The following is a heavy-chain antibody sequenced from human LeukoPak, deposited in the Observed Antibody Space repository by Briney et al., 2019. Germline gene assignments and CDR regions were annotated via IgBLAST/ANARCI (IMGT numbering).Heavy chain of an antibody. CDR1: GGSISSSSYY. V-gene: IGHV4-39*01. D-gene: IGHD2-15*01. CDR2: IYYSGST. J-gene: IGHJ4*02. Sequence: SETLSLTCTVSGGSISSSSYYWGWIRQPPGKGLEWIGSIYYSGSTYYNPSLKSRVTISVDTSKNQFSLKLSSVTAADTAVYYCASFVVVIAAYDWGQGTLVIVSS. CDR3: ASFVVVIAAYD.